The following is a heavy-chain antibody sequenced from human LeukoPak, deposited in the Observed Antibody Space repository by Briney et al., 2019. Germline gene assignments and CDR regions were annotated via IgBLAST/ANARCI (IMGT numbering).Heavy chain of an antibody. Sequence: GASVKVSCKASGYTFTSYDINWVRQATGQGLEWMGWMNPNSGNTGYAQKFQGRVTMTEDTSTDTAYMELSSLRSEDTAVYYCATDVGATTSYYYYYGMDVWGQGTTVTVSS. CDR3: ATDVGATTSYYYYYGMDV. J-gene: IGHJ6*02. V-gene: IGHV1-8*01. CDR1: GYTFTSYD. D-gene: IGHD1-26*01. CDR2: MNPNSGNT.